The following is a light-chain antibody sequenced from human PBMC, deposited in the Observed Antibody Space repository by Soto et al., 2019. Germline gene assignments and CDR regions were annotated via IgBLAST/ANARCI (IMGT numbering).Light chain of an antibody. CDR3: SSYTSRSTPYV. CDR2: DVS. Sequence: QSVLTQPASVSGSPGQSITISCTGTSSDVGAYNYVSWYQQHPGKAPKLMIYDVSNRPSGISNRFSGSKSGNTASLTISGLQAEDEADYYCSSYTSRSTPYVLGTGTKVTVL. J-gene: IGLJ1*01. V-gene: IGLV2-14*01. CDR1: SSDVGAYNY.